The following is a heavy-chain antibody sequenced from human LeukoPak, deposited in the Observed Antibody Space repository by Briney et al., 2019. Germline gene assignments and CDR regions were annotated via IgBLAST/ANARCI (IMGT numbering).Heavy chain of an antibody. Sequence: GASVKVSCKASGYTCTTYGISWVRQAPGQGLEWMGWISSYNVNTMYAQKLQGRVTMTTDTSASTAYMELRSLRSDDTALYYCARVRRDRDSVTYYEKYYFDFWGQGTLVTVSS. J-gene: IGHJ4*02. CDR3: ARVRRDRDSVTYYEKYYFDF. CDR2: ISSYNVNT. D-gene: IGHD2/OR15-2a*01. CDR1: GYTCTTYG. V-gene: IGHV1-18*01.